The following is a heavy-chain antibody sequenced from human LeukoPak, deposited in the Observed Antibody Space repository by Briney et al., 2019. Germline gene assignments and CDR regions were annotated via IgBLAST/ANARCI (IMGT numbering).Heavy chain of an antibody. CDR3: ARQYDRDYYDSSGYYLGY. D-gene: IGHD3-22*01. Sequence: GESLKISCKGSGYSFTSYWIGWVRQMPGKGLEWTGIIYPGDSDTRYSPSFQGQVTISADKSISTAYLQWSSLKASDTAMYYCARQYDRDYYDSSGYYLGYWGQGTLVTVSS. CDR1: GYSFTSYW. CDR2: IYPGDSDT. J-gene: IGHJ4*02. V-gene: IGHV5-51*01.